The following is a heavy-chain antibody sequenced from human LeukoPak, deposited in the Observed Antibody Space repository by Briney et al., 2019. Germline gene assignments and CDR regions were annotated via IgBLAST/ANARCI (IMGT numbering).Heavy chain of an antibody. J-gene: IGHJ4*02. V-gene: IGHV3-21*01. D-gene: IGHD2-2*01. Sequence: GGSLRLSXAASGFTFSSYSMNWVSQAPGKGLEWVSSISSSSSYIYYADSVKGRLTISRDNAKNSLYLQMNSLRAEDTAVYYYAREEGVPAATNWGQGTLVTVSS. CDR1: GFTFSSYS. CDR2: ISSSSSYI. CDR3: AREEGVPAATN.